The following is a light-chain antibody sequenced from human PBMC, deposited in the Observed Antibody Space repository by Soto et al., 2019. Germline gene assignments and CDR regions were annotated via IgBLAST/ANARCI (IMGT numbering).Light chain of an antibody. Sequence: DIQMTQSPSSLSASVGDRVTITCRASQAISNSLAWYQQKPGKVPKVLIYAASTLQSGVPSRFSGSGSGTDFTLTITSLQPEDVATYFCQKYHSAPFTFGPGTNLDIK. CDR3: QKYHSAPFT. J-gene: IGKJ3*01. CDR2: AAS. V-gene: IGKV1-27*01. CDR1: QAISNS.